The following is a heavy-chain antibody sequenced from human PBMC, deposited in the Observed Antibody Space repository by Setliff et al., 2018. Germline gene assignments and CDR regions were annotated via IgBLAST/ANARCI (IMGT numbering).Heavy chain of an antibody. D-gene: IGHD3-10*01. Sequence: SSETLSLTCTVSGDSISNYYWNWIRQPAGKGLEWIGRIYVTESTKYNPSLKSRVTLSIDTSKNQFSLKLSSVTAADAALYYCAASRAYTGAVEEWFLPKTFGFWGQGTLVTVSS. V-gene: IGHV4-4*07. CDR2: IYVTEST. CDR1: GDSISNYY. J-gene: IGHJ4*02. CDR3: AASRAYTGAVEEWFLPKTFGF.